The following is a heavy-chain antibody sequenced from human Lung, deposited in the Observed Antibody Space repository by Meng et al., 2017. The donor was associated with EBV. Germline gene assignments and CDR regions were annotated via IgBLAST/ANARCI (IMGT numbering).Heavy chain of an antibody. V-gene: IGHV3-74*01. Sequence: EVQVMESGGGLGQPGGSLRLSCAASGFTLGSYWVHWVRQAPGKGLVWVSRINTDGSVINYADSVKGRFTISRDNAKNTVYLQMNNLRAEDTAVYYCAKDCFGDKDSWGQGTLVTVSS. D-gene: IGHD2-21*01. CDR2: INTDGSVI. CDR1: GFTLGSYW. CDR3: AKDCFGDKDS. J-gene: IGHJ4*02.